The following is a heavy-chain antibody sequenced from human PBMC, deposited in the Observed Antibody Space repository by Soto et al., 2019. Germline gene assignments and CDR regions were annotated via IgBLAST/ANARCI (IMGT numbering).Heavy chain of an antibody. CDR3: AADTQWLARLGAFDI. J-gene: IGHJ3*02. Sequence: SVKVSCKASVFTFTSSAVQWVRQARAQRLEWIGWIVVGSGNTNYAQKFQERVTITRDMSTSTAYMELSSLRSEDTAVYYCAADTQWLARLGAFDIWGQGTMVTVSS. D-gene: IGHD6-19*01. V-gene: IGHV1-58*01. CDR1: VFTFTSSA. CDR2: IVVGSGNT.